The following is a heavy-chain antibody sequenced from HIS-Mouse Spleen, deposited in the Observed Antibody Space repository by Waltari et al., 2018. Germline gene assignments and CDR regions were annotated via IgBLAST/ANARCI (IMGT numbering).Heavy chain of an antibody. D-gene: IGHD7-27*01. CDR3: AREGRLGIGAFDI. Sequence: QVQLVQSGAEVKKPGASVKVSCKASGYTFTGYYMHWVRQAPGQGLEWSGLSTPNSGGTKYAQKFQGRVTMTRDTSISTADMELSRLGSDDTAVYYCAREGRLGIGAFDIWGQGTMVTVSS. J-gene: IGHJ3*02. V-gene: IGHV1-2*02. CDR2: STPNSGGT. CDR1: GYTFTGYY.